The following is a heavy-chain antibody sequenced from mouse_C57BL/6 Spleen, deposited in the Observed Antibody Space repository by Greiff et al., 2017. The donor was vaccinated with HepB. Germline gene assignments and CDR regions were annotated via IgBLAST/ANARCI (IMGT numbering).Heavy chain of an antibody. J-gene: IGHJ4*01. V-gene: IGHV5-17*01. CDR1: GFTFSDYG. Sequence: DVMLVESGGGLVKPGGSLKLSCAASGFTFSDYGMHWVRQAPEKGLEWVAYISSGSSTIYYADTVKGRFTISRDNAKNPLFLQMTSLRSEDTAMYYCARDGDYDYYAMDYWGQGTSVTVSS. CDR3: ARDGDYDYYAMDY. D-gene: IGHD2-4*01. CDR2: ISSGSSTI.